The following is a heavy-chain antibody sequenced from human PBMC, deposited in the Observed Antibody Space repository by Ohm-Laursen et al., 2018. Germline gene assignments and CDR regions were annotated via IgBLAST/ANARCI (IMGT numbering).Heavy chain of an antibody. CDR2: IKQDGSET. V-gene: IGHV3-7*01. CDR1: GFSISNYW. CDR3: ARDGDIRYSGSYLNWFDP. J-gene: IGHJ5*02. Sequence: SLRLSCTASGFSISNYWMSWVRQAPEKGLEWVGNIKQDGSETYYVESVKGRFTISRDNAKNSLYLQMNSLRAEDTAVYYCARDGDIRYSGSYLNWFDPWGQGTLVTVSS. D-gene: IGHD1-26*01.